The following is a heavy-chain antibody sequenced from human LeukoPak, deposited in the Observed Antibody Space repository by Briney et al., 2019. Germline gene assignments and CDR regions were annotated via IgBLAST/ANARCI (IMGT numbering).Heavy chain of an antibody. D-gene: IGHD4-11*01. J-gene: IGHJ4*02. CDR2: ISYDGSNK. CDR3: ARERAVTTGGFDY. V-gene: IGHV3-30-3*01. Sequence: GGSLRLSCAASGFTFSSYAMHWVRQAPGKGLEWVAVISYDGSNKYYADSVKGRFTISRDNSKNTLYLQMNSLRAEDTAVYYCARERAVTTGGFDYWGQGTLVTVSS. CDR1: GFTFSSYA.